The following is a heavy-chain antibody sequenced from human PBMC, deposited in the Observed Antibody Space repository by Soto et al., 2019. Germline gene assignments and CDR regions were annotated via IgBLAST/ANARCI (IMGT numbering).Heavy chain of an antibody. D-gene: IGHD1-26*01. CDR2: IYYTGHT. Sequence: KPSETLSLTCSVSGDSFGTPFYYWGWVRQPPGRGLEWVASIYYTGHTYYNPSLKSRATISLDTSNNQFSLKLTSVTAADTAVYFCARLRWETENNWFDPWGQGALVTVSS. V-gene: IGHV4-39*01. J-gene: IGHJ5*02. CDR3: ARLRWETENNWFDP. CDR1: GDSFGTPFYY.